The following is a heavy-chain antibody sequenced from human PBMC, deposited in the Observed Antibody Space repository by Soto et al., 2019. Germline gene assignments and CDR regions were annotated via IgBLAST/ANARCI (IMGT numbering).Heavy chain of an antibody. J-gene: IGHJ4*02. Sequence: QVQMVGSAGGVVQPGRSLRLSCAASGFTFNNFAMHWVRQAPGKGLEWVAVISYDGGDKYYADSVKGRFTISRDNSKNTLFLQMNGVRADDTAVYYCARDLSTGAADYYFDYWGQGALVTVSS. CDR2: ISYDGGDK. CDR1: GFTFNNFA. V-gene: IGHV3-30*03. CDR3: ARDLSTGAADYYFDY. D-gene: IGHD6-13*01.